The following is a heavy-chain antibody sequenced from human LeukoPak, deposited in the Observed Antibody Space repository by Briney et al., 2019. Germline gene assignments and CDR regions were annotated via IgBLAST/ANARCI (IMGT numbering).Heavy chain of an antibody. D-gene: IGHD6-19*01. CDR1: GSTFSGSG. CDR2: IWYDGSKK. V-gene: IGHV3-33*01. J-gene: IGHJ4*02. Sequence: GGSLRLSCAASGSTFSGSGMHWVRQAPGKGLEWVAIIWYDGSKKYYADSVKGRSTISRDNSKNTLYLEMNSLRAEDTAVYYCARVDSAWALHFWGQGTLVTVSS. CDR3: ARVDSAWALHF.